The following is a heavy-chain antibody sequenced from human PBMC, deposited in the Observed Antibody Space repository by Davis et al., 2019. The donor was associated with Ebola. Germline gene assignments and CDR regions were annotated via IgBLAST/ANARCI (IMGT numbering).Heavy chain of an antibody. V-gene: IGHV3-7*01. CDR2: IKQDGSEK. Sequence: GESLKISCAASGFTFSSYWMSWVRQAPGKGLEWVANIKQDGSEKYYVDSVKGRFTISRDNAKNTLYLQMNSLRAKDTAVYYCARGYSYGFDYWGQGTLVTVSS. D-gene: IGHD5-18*01. J-gene: IGHJ4*02. CDR3: ARGYSYGFDY. CDR1: GFTFSSYW.